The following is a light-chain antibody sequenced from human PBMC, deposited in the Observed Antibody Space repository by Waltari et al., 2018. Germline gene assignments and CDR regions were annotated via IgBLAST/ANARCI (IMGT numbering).Light chain of an antibody. CDR1: QSVSNSNY. CDR2: VET. J-gene: IGKJ5*01. Sequence: IVLTQSPGTLSLSPGERATLSCRTSQSVSNSNYLAWSPQKPGKAPRPLLYVETNTATGVTGRCTSSVSGTDFTLTISRLEPEDFAIDYCQQYGASPNIALGQGTRLEI. CDR3: QQYGASPNIA. V-gene: IGKV3-20*01.